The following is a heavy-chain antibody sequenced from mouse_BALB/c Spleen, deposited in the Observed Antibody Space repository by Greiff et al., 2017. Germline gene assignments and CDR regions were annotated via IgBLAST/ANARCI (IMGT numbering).Heavy chain of an antibody. CDR2: ISYSGST. J-gene: IGHJ4*01. CDR3: ARFWRSYAMDY. CDR1: GYSITSDYA. V-gene: IGHV3-2*02. Sequence: ESGPGLVKPSQSLSLTCTVTGYSITSDYAWNWIRQFPGNKLEWMGYISYSGSTSYNPSLKSRISITRDTSKNQFFLQLNSVTTEDTATYYCARFWRSYAMDYWGQGTSVTVSS.